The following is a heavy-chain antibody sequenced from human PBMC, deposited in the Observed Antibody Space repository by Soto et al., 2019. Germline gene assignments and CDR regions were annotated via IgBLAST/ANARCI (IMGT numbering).Heavy chain of an antibody. J-gene: IGHJ4*02. D-gene: IGHD2-21*01. CDR1: GGSISSGGYS. V-gene: IGHV4-30-2*01. CDR3: ARGPPHSH. Sequence: QLQLQESGSGLVKPSQTLSLTCAVSGGSISSGGYSWSWIRQPPGKGLEGIGYIYHSGSTYYNPSLKTRVTISVDRSQNQFSLKVSSVTAADTAVYSGARGPPHSHWGQGTLVTVSS. CDR2: IYHSGST.